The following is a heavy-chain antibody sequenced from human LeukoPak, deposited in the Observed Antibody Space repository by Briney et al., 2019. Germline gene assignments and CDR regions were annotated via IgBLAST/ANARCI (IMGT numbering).Heavy chain of an antibody. Sequence: SETLSLTCAVYGGSFSGYYWSWVRQPPAKGLEWIGEINHSESTNYNPSLKSRVTISVDTSKNQFSLKLSSVTAADTAVYYCARGLYHDTIFQHWGQGTLVTVSS. V-gene: IGHV4-34*01. J-gene: IGHJ1*01. D-gene: IGHD3-16*02. CDR3: ARGLYHDTIFQH. CDR2: INHSEST. CDR1: GGSFSGYY.